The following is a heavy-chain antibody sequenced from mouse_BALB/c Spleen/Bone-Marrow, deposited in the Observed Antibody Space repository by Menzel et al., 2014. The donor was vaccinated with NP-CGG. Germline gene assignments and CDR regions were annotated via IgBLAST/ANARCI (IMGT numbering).Heavy chain of an antibody. J-gene: IGHJ3*01. CDR1: GFTFSRYV. CDR2: ISRGGSYT. CDR3: ARHDRYDKRTWFAY. V-gene: IGHV5-9-3*01. D-gene: IGHD2-12*01. Sequence: DVHLVESGGGLVKPGGSLKLSCAVSGFTFSRYVMSWVRQTPEKRLEWVATISRGGSYTYYPDSVKGRFTISRDNAQNTLYLQMTSLRSEDTAMYYCARHDRYDKRTWFAYWGLGTLVTVSA.